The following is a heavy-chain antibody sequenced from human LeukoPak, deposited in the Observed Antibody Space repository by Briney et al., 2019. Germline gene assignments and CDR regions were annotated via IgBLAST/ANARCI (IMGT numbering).Heavy chain of an antibody. J-gene: IGHJ4*02. D-gene: IGHD5-24*01. V-gene: IGHV1-69*04. CDR3: ASRDSEEY. Sequence: ASVKVSCKSSGGTFSSYAISWVRQGPGQGREWMGMIIPILGIANYAQKFQGRVTITADKSTSTAYMELSSLRSEDTAVYYCASRDSEEYGGQGTLVTVPS. CDR2: IIPILGIA. CDR1: GGTFSSYA.